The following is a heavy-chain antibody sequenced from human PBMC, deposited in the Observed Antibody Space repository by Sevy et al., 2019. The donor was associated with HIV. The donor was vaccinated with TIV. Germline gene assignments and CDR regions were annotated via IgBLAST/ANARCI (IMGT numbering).Heavy chain of an antibody. J-gene: IGHJ4*02. CDR3: TRDNPFGTY. V-gene: IGHV3-7*01. Sequence: GGSLRLSCAGSGFTFSSYWMTWVRQAPGKGLEWVANIKQDGSEKYYVDSVKGRFTISSDNAKNSLYLQMNSLRAEDTAVYYCTRDNPFGTYWGQGTLVTVSS. CDR1: GFTFSSYW. CDR2: IKQDGSEK. D-gene: IGHD1-1*01.